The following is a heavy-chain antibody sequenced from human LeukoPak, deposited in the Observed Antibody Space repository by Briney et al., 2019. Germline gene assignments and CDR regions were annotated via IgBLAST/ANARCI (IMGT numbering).Heavy chain of an antibody. V-gene: IGHV3-23*01. Sequence: PGGSLRLSCAASGFTFSSYAMSWVRQAPGKGLEWVSAISGSGGSTYYADSVKGRFTISRDNSKNTLYLQMNSLRAEDTAVYYCASARLSGSYQPNFDDWGQGTLVTVSS. CDR3: ASARLSGSYQPNFDD. D-gene: IGHD3-10*01. CDR1: GFTFSSYA. J-gene: IGHJ4*02. CDR2: ISGSGGST.